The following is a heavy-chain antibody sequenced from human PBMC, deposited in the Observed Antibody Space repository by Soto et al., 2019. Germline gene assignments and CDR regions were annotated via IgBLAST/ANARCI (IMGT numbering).Heavy chain of an antibody. CDR3: GRLTPVSVLDL. J-gene: IGHJ4*01. Sequence: SETLSLTCAVSGDTISSSYWWSWVRLSPVKGLEWIGEIYHSGSANYNPSFKGRVFMSADKSKNHFSLRLTSVTAADTAVFYCGRLTPVSVLDLWGHGTQVTVSS. V-gene: IGHV4-4*02. CDR1: GDTISSSYW. D-gene: IGHD2-2*01. CDR2: IYHSGSA.